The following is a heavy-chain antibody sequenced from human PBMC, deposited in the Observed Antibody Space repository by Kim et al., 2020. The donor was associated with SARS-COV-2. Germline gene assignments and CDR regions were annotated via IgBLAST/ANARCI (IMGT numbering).Heavy chain of an antibody. D-gene: IGHD5-18*01. Sequence: SETLSLTCTVSGDSVGSGRYFWTWIRQTPGKGLEWIGYIYYTTRTNYNPSLKSRVTISVDTSKNQFSLNLKSVSAADTAVFYCARGVKSYGPFPLLDYWGQRALVTVSS. V-gene: IGHV4-61*01. J-gene: IGHJ4*02. CDR2: IYYTTRT. CDR1: GDSVGSGRYF. CDR3: ARGVKSYGPFPLLDY.